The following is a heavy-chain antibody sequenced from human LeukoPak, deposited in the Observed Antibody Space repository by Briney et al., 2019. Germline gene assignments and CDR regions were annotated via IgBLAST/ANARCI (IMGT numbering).Heavy chain of an antibody. CDR1: GFTFSYFT. J-gene: IGHJ4*02. CDR3: ARDRNYYGSGSYYTHQFDY. V-gene: IGHV3-21*01. CDR2: ISNGGDYK. D-gene: IGHD3-10*01. Sequence: GGSLRLSCTASGFTFSYFTMHWVRQAPGKGLEWVSSISNGGDYKRYAGSVRGRLTISRDNSKNTLYLQMNSLRAEDTAVYYCARDRNYYGSGSYYTHQFDYWGQGTLVTVSS.